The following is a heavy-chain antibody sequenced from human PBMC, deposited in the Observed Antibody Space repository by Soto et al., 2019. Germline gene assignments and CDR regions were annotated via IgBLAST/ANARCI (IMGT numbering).Heavy chain of an antibody. CDR1: GYTFTNYY. CDR2: INPSGGST. Sequence: ASVKVSCKASGYTFTNYYIHWVRQAPGQGREWLGIINPSGGSTTYPQKFQGRVTVTRDTSTNIVYMELSSLTSEDTAMYYCAREARATGDYYYGMDVWGQGTTVTVSS. J-gene: IGHJ6*02. CDR3: AREARATGDYYYGMDV. D-gene: IGHD5-12*01. V-gene: IGHV1-46*01.